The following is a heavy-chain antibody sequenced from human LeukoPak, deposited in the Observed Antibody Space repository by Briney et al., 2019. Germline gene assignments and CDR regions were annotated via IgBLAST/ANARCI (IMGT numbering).Heavy chain of an antibody. J-gene: IGHJ4*02. CDR3: ARTSVAAADRVGFVDY. CDR2: ISTYSEKA. D-gene: IGHD6-13*01. CDR1: GYNFLSYG. V-gene: IGHV1-18*01. Sequence: ASVKVSFKASGYNFLSYGISWVRQAPGRGLEWMGWISTYSEKANSALKFQGRVTLTTDTSTSTLYMELRSLIADDTALYYCARTSVAAADRVGFVDYWGQGTQVTVSS.